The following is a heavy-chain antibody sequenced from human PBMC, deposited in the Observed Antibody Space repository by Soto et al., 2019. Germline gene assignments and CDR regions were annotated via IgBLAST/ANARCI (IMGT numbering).Heavy chain of an antibody. CDR2: IWYDGSNK. CDR3: ARDVGWFNDAFDI. V-gene: IGHV3-33*01. CDR1: GFTFSSYG. Sequence: QVQLVESGGGVVQPGRSLRLSCAASGFTFSSYGMHWVRQAPGKGLEWVAVIWYDGSNKYYADSVKGRFTISRDNSKNSLYLQMNSLRAEDTAVYYWARDVGWFNDAFDIWGQGTMVTFSS. D-gene: IGHD3-10*01. J-gene: IGHJ3*02.